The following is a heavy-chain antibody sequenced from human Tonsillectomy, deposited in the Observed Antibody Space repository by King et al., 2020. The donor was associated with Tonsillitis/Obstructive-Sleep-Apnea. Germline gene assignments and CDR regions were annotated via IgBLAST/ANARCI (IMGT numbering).Heavy chain of an antibody. D-gene: IGHD3-3*01. J-gene: IGHJ4*02. CDR3: AKDTTYDFWSGFDY. V-gene: IGHV3-9*01. CDR1: GFIFDDYA. CDR2: ISWNSGSI. Sequence: VQLVESGGGLVQPGRSLRLSCAASGFIFDDYAMHWVRQVPGKGLEWVSGISWNSGSIDYADSVRGRFTISRDSAKNSLYLQMNSLRAEDTALYYCAKDTTYDFWSGFDYWGQGTLVTVSS.